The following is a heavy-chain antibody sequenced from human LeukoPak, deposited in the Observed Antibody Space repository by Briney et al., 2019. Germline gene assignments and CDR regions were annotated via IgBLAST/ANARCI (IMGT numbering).Heavy chain of an antibody. J-gene: IGHJ4*02. D-gene: IGHD1-7*01. CDR2: ISSSSSYI. Sequence: GGSLRLSCAASGFTFSSYSMNWVRQAPGKGLEWVSSISSSSSYIYYADSVKGRFTISRDNSKNTLYLQMNSLRAEDTAVYYCARQGTGTTFDYWGQGTLVTVSS. CDR1: GFTFSSYS. CDR3: ARQGTGTTFDY. V-gene: IGHV3-21*01.